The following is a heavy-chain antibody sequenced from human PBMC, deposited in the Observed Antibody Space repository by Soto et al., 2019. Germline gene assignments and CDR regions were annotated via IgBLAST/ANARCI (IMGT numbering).Heavy chain of an antibody. D-gene: IGHD3-16*01. Sequence: NPSETLSLTCTVSGGSISSSSYYWGWIRQPPGKGLEWIGSIYYSGSTYYNPSLKSRVTISVDTSKNQFSLRLSSVTAADTAVYYCASRYYDYVWGKTKFDDYWGQGTLVTVSS. J-gene: IGHJ4*02. CDR2: IYYSGST. CDR1: GGSISSSSYY. V-gene: IGHV4-39*01. CDR3: ASRYYDYVWGKTKFDDY.